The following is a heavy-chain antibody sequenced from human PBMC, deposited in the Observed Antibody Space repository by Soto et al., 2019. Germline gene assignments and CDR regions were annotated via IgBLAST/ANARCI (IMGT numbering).Heavy chain of an antibody. CDR3: AKDGSWDGGGGES. J-gene: IGHJ4*02. Sequence: QVQLVQSGAEVKKQGSSVKVSCSASGVTFSSYAFTWVRQAPGQGLEWMGNLIPVFRTSTYAQRFHGRLTISADESTNTVYMELSSLRSEDTAVYFCAKDGSWDGGGGESWGQGTVVIVSA. CDR2: LIPVFRTS. D-gene: IGHD3-16*01. V-gene: IGHV1-69*18. CDR1: GVTFSSYA.